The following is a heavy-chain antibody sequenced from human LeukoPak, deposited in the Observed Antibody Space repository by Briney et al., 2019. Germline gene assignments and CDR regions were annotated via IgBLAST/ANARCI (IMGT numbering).Heavy chain of an antibody. J-gene: IGHJ4*02. CDR1: GGSVSSRDW. CDR3: ARHDQVGGCTLDC. CDR2: INQSGST. Sequence: PSGTLSLTCAVSGGSVSSRDWWSWVRQSPGKGLEWIGEINQSGSTNSNPSLKSRVFISLDRSKNQFSLNLSPVTAADTAVYYCARHDQVGGCTLDCWGQGTLVTVSS. D-gene: IGHD2-8*01. V-gene: IGHV4-4*02.